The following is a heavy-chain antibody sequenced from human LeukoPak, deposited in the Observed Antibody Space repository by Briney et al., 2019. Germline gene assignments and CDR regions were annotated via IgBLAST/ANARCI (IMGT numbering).Heavy chain of an antibody. CDR3: ARISGPQWLVRWYFDL. Sequence: GGSLRLSCAASGFTFSTYWMSWVRQAPGKGLERVANIKQDGSEKYYVDSVKGRFTISRDNAKNSLYLQMNSLRADDTAVYYCARISGPQWLVRWYFDLWGRGTLVTVSS. J-gene: IGHJ2*01. CDR1: GFTFSTYW. V-gene: IGHV3-7*01. CDR2: IKQDGSEK. D-gene: IGHD6-19*01.